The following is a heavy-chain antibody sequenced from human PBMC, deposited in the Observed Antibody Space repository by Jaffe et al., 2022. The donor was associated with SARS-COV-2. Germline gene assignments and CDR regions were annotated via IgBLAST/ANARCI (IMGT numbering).Heavy chain of an antibody. CDR1: GYTFTSYG. D-gene: IGHD3-22*01. Sequence: QVQLVQSGAEVKKPGASVKVSCKASGYTFTSYGISWVRQAPGQGLEWMGWISAYNGNTNYAQKLQGRVTMTTDTSTSTAYMELRSLRSDDTAVYYCAQKYTDHYYDSSHAGAFDIWGQGTMVTVSS. CDR2: ISAYNGNT. CDR3: AQKYTDHYYDSSHAGAFDI. V-gene: IGHV1-18*01. J-gene: IGHJ3*02.